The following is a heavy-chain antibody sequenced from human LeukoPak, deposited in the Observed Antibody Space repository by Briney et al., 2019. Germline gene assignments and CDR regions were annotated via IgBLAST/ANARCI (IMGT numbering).Heavy chain of an antibody. V-gene: IGHV3-11*01. J-gene: IGHJ6*03. Sequence: GGSLRLSCAASGFTFSDYYMSWIRPAPGKGLEWVSYISSSGSTIYYADSVKGRFTISRDNAKNSLYLQMNSLRAEDTAVYYCASALLSYYYSYYMDVWGKGTTVTVSS. CDR1: GFTFSDYY. CDR3: ASALLSYYYSYYMDV. CDR2: ISSSGSTI. D-gene: IGHD2-15*01.